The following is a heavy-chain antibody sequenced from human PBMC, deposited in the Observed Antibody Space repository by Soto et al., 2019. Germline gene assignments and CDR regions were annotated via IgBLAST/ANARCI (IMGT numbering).Heavy chain of an antibody. J-gene: IGHJ4*02. V-gene: IGHV3-74*01. CDR3: ARESEDLTSNFDY. Sequence: GGSLRLSCAASGFSFVSYWMHWVRQVPGEGLAWVSRINGNADNSDYADSMKGRFTVSRDNAKNSVYLDMNSLSAEDTAVYYCARESEDLTSNFDYWGQGALVTVSS. CDR2: INGNADNS. CDR1: GFSFVSYW.